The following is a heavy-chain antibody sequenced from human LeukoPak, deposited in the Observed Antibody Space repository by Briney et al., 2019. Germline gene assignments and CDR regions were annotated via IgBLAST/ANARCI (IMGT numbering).Heavy chain of an antibody. D-gene: IGHD3-22*01. CDR2: ISYVGSNK. CDR1: GFTFSRYT. Sequence: GRSLRLSCAASGFTFSRYTMHWVRRAPGKGLEWVAVISYVGSNKYYADSVKGRFTISRDNSKNTLYLQMNSLRAEDTAVYYCACEENSSGYSFDYWGQGTLVTVSS. V-gene: IGHV3-30-3*01. CDR3: ACEENSSGYSFDY. J-gene: IGHJ4*02.